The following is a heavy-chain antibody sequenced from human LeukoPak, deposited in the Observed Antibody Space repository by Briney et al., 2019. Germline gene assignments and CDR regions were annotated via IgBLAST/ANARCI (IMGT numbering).Heavy chain of an antibody. CDR1: GYTFTGNY. D-gene: IGHD1-26*01. V-gene: IGHV1-2*02. J-gene: IGHJ4*02. CDR3: GRDEGGY. CDR2: INCNSGDT. Sequence: ASVKVSCKASGYTFTGNYIHWVRQAPGQGLEWMGRINCNSGDTNLAQKFQGRFTMTRDTSIHTAYMEISGLTSDDTAVYYCGRDEGGYWGQGTLVIVTS.